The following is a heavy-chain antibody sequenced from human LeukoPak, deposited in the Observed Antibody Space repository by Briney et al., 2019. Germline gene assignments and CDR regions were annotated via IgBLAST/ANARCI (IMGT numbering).Heavy chain of an antibody. CDR3: ARAPTIEVITYYCMDV. J-gene: IGHJ6*03. Sequence: PGGSLRLSCAASGFTFSTYSMNWVRQAPGKGLEWVSSISSGSSYIYYADSVKGRFTISRDNAKNSLYLQMNSLRAEDTAVYYCARAPTIEVITYYCMDVWGKGTTVTVSS. CDR2: ISSGSSYI. CDR1: GFTFSTYS. V-gene: IGHV3-21*01. D-gene: IGHD3-22*01.